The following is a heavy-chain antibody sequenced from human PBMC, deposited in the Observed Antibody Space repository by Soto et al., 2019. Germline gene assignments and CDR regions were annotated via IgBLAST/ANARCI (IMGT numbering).Heavy chain of an antibody. CDR1: GFTFSNYW. V-gene: IGHV3-74*01. D-gene: IGHD4-17*01. J-gene: IGHJ3*02. Sequence: GGSLRLSCAASGFTFSNYWIHWFRQVPGEGMGWVSAITGIGSNTNYADSVKGRFTISRDNAKNTLFLQMNSLRAEDTAVYYCAEAGDYGDYHDAFDIWGLGTMVTVSS. CDR3: AEAGDYGDYHDAFDI. CDR2: ITGIGSNT.